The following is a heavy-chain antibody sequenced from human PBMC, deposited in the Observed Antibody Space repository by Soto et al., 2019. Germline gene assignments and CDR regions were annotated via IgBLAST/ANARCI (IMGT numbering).Heavy chain of an antibody. J-gene: IGHJ4*02. CDR1: GFTFSSYS. CDR3: ARPSNCGGDCYSIVY. CDR2: ISSSSSYI. V-gene: IGHV3-21*01. D-gene: IGHD2-21*02. Sequence: GGSLRLSCAASGFTFSSYSMNWVRQAPGKGLEWVSSISSSSSYIYYADSVKGRFTNSRDNAKNSLYLQMNSLRAEDTAVYYCARPSNCGGDCYSIVYWGQGNLVTVSS.